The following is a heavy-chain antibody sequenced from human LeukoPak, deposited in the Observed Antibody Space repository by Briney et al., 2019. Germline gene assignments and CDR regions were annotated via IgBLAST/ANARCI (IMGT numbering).Heavy chain of an antibody. V-gene: IGHV4-39*01. Sequence: SSETLSLTCTVSGGSISSSSYYWGWIRQPPGKGLEWIGSIYHSGSTYYNPSLKSRVTISVDTSKNQFSLKLSSVTAADTAVYYCARHRQAAAGPFDYWGQGTLVTVSS. J-gene: IGHJ4*02. D-gene: IGHD6-13*01. CDR1: GGSISSSSYY. CDR3: ARHRQAAAGPFDY. CDR2: IYHSGST.